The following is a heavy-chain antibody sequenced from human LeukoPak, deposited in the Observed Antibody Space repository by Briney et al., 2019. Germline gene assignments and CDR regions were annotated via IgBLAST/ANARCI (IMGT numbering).Heavy chain of an antibody. CDR3: AREGDFWSGSDFDY. J-gene: IGHJ4*02. D-gene: IGHD3-3*01. V-gene: IGHV3-23*01. CDR1: GFTFSSYG. Sequence: GGSLRLSCAASGFTFSSYGMSWVRQAPGKGLEWVSAISGSGGSTYYADSVKGRFTISRDNAQNSVYLQMNSLRAEDTAVYYCAREGDFWSGSDFDYWGQGTLVTVSS. CDR2: ISGSGGST.